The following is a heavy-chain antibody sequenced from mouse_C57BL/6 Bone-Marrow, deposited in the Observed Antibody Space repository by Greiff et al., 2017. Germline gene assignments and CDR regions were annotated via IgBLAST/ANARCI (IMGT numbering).Heavy chain of an antibody. Sequence: QVQLKQPGAELVKPGASVKLSCKASGYTFTSYWMHWVKQRPGRGLEWIGRIDPNSGGTKYNEKFKGKATLTVDKPSSTAYMQLSSLTSEDSAVYYCARSRQLRLPWFAYWGQGTLVTVSA. V-gene: IGHV1-72*01. J-gene: IGHJ3*01. CDR1: GYTFTSYW. CDR2: IDPNSGGT. CDR3: ARSRQLRLPWFAY. D-gene: IGHD3-2*02.